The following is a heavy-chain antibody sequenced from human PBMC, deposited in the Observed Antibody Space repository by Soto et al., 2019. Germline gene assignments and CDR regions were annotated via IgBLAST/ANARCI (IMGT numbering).Heavy chain of an antibody. V-gene: IGHV3-23*01. CDR2: ITGSGGST. D-gene: IGHD3-10*01. CDR3: LTTLLWRSGSDY. Sequence: EVQLLESGGGLVQPGGSLRLSCAASGFSFSTYAMSWVRQAPGKGLEWVSAITGSGGSTYYADSVKGRFTISRDNSKNTLYLQMNSLRAEDTAVYYCLTTLLWRSGSDYWGQGTLVTVSS. CDR1: GFSFSTYA. J-gene: IGHJ4*02.